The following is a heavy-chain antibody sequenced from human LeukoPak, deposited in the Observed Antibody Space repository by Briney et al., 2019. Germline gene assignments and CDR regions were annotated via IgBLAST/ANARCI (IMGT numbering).Heavy chain of an antibody. CDR2: IYSSGST. Sequence: SETLSLTCTVAGGSTSSYYWSWIRQPAGKGLEWIGRIYSSGSTKYNPSLKSRVTMSVDTSKNQFSLKLSSVTAADTAVYYCARADYDFWSGYRGYFDYWGQGTLVTVSS. CDR3: ARADYDFWSGYRGYFDY. CDR1: GGSTSSYY. V-gene: IGHV4-4*07. J-gene: IGHJ4*02. D-gene: IGHD3-3*01.